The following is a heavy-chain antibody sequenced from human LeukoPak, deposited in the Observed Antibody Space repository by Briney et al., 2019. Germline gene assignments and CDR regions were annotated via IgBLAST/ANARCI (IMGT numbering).Heavy chain of an antibody. CDR2: ISYDGSNK. Sequence: PGGSLRLSCAASGFTFSSYGMHWVRQPPGKGLEWVAVISYDGSNKYYADSVKGRFTISRDNSKNTLYLQMNSLRAEDTAVYYCASPRDCSSTSCSEEDYWGQGTLVTVSS. D-gene: IGHD2-2*01. CDR3: ASPRDCSSTSCSEEDY. CDR1: GFTFSSYG. J-gene: IGHJ4*02. V-gene: IGHV3-30*03.